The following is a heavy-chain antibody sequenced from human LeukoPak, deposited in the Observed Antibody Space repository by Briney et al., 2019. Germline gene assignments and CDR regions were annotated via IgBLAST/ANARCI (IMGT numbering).Heavy chain of an antibody. Sequence: PGGSLRLSCAASGFSFSSTAMFWVRQAPGQGLEWVSAIDIHAGTYYADSVKGRFTISRDNSKNTLYLQMNSLRAEDTAVYYCAKDRKGYYDSSGLIDYWGQGTLVTVSS. CDR2: IDIHAGT. V-gene: IGHV3-23*01. CDR3: AKDRKGYYDSSGLIDY. CDR1: GFSFSSTA. J-gene: IGHJ4*02. D-gene: IGHD3-22*01.